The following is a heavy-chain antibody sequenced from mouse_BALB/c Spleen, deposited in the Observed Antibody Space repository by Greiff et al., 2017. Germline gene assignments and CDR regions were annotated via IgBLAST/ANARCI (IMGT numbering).Heavy chain of an antibody. J-gene: IGHJ2*01. CDR1: GFSLTGYG. D-gene: IGHD2-13*01. V-gene: IGHV2-6-7*01. CDR2: IWGDGST. Sequence: QVQLKVSGPGLVAPSQSLSITCTVSGFSLTGYGVNWVRQPPGKGLEWLGMIWGDGSTDYNSALNSRLSISKDNSKSQVFLKMNSLQTDDTARYYCARDGDSGRPDYWGQGTTLTVSS. CDR3: ARDGDSGRPDY.